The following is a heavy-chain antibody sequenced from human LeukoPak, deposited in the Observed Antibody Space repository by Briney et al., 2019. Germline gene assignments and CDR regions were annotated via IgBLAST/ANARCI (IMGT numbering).Heavy chain of an antibody. J-gene: IGHJ4*02. CDR3: AVTLLGSYNGLFDY. CDR2: IYYSGST. Sequence: PSETLSHTCTVSGDSITPYYWSWIRQPPGKGLEWIGYIYYSGSTDYNPSLKSRVTLSVDTSKNQFSLNLSSVTAADTAVYYCAVTLLGSYNGLFDYWGQGTLVTVSS. CDR1: GDSITPYY. D-gene: IGHD5-24*01. V-gene: IGHV4-59*01.